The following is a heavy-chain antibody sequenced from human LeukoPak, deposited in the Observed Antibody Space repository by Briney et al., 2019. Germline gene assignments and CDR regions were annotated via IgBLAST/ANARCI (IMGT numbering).Heavy chain of an antibody. CDR2: IYYSGST. J-gene: IGHJ4*02. V-gene: IGHV4-59*01. CDR3: AREYCSSTSCPWDY. D-gene: IGHD2-2*01. CDR1: GGSISSYY. Sequence: PSETLSLTCTVSGGSISSYYWSWIRQPPGKGLEWIGYIYYSGSTNYNPSLKSRVTISVVTSKNQFSLKLSSVTAADTAVYYCAREYCSSTSCPWDYWGQGTLVTVSS.